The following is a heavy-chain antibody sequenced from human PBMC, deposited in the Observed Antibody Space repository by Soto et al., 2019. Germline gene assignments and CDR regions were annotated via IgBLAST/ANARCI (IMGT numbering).Heavy chain of an antibody. D-gene: IGHD3-16*01. Sequence: TSETLSLTCAVYGGFLSESYWTWIRQPPGKGLEWIGEINHVGGTNYNPSLKSRVTMSVDTSQNQFSLRLISVTAADTAMYFCVRIRYQLPSSVLWLDPWGQGTPVTVSS. V-gene: IGHV4-34*01. CDR3: VRIRYQLPSSVLWLDP. J-gene: IGHJ5*02. CDR2: INHVGGT. CDR1: GGFLSESY.